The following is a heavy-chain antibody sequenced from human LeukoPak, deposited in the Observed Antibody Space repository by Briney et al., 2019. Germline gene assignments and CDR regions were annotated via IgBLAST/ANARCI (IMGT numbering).Heavy chain of an antibody. CDR2: IKRDGSEK. Sequence: GGSLRLSCAASGFTFSNYCMSWVRQAPGKGLEWVANIKRDGSEKYYVDSVKGRFSISRDNAKNSLYLQMNSLRAEDTAVYYCARDWSTFDYWGQGTLVTASS. CDR1: GFTFSNYC. V-gene: IGHV3-7*05. CDR3: ARDWSTFDY. J-gene: IGHJ4*02.